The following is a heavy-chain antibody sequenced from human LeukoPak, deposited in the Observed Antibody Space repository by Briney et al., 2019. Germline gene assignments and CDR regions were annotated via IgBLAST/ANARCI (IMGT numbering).Heavy chain of an antibody. J-gene: IGHJ6*02. CDR1: GFTFDDYA. CDR3: AKDISDSSGYGRPGYYYYGMDV. D-gene: IGHD3-22*01. Sequence: GGSLRLSCAASGFTFDDYAMHWVRQAPGKGLEWVSGISWNSGSIGYADSVKGRFTISRDNAENSLYLQMNSLRAEDTALYYCAKDISDSSGYGRPGYYYYGMDVWGQGTTVTVSS. CDR2: ISWNSGSI. V-gene: IGHV3-9*01.